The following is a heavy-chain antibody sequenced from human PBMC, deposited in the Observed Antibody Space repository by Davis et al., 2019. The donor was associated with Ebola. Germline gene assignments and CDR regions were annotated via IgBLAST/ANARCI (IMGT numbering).Heavy chain of an antibody. D-gene: IGHD3-3*01. V-gene: IGHV3-23*01. CDR1: GFTFDDYG. J-gene: IGHJ4*02. CDR3: AKFPIRFLPEYYFDY. CDR2: ISGSGGST. Sequence: GESLKISCAASGFTFDDYGMSWVRQAPGKGLEWVSAISGSGGSTYYADSVKGRFTISRDNSKNTLYLQMNSLRAEDTAVYYCAKFPIRFLPEYYFDYWGQGTLVTVSS.